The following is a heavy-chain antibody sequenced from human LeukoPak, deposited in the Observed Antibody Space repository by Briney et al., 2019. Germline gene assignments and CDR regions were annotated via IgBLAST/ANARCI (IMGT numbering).Heavy chain of an antibody. CDR2: TYYRSKWYN. D-gene: IGHD6-13*01. CDR3: ARGSLGIAAAVDY. Sequence: SQTLSLTCAISGDSVSSNSAARNWIRQSPSRGLECLGRTYYRSKWYNDYAVSAKSRITINPDTSKNQFSLQLNSVTPEDTAVYYCARGSLGIAAAVDYWGQGTLVTVSS. CDR1: GDSVSSNSAA. V-gene: IGHV6-1*01. J-gene: IGHJ4*02.